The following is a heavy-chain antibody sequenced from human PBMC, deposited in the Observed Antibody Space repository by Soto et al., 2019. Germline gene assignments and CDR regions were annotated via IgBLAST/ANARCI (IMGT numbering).Heavy chain of an antibody. CDR2: ISGSGGRS. V-gene: IGHV3-23*01. CDR1: GFTFSNYA. J-gene: IGHJ4*02. Sequence: EVQLLDSGGGLVQPGGSLRLSCAASGFTFSNYAMTWVRQGPGKGLEWVSGISGSGGRSYYADSVKGRFTISRDNSKSTLYLQMNSLRAEDTAVYYIAKAYFVWSSEQAYYFDYWGQGTLVTVSS. CDR3: AKAYFVWSSEQAYYFDY. D-gene: IGHD3-16*01.